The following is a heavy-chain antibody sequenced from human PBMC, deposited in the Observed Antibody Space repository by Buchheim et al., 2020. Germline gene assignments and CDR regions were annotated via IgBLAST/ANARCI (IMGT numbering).Heavy chain of an antibody. Sequence: QVQLVESGGGVVQPGRSLRLSCAASGFTFSSYAMHWVRQAPGKGLEWVAVISYDGSNKYYADSVKGRFTISRDNSKNTLYLQMNSLRAEDTAVYYCARCIAVAGTSYYYGMDVWGQGTT. D-gene: IGHD6-19*01. J-gene: IGHJ6*02. CDR2: ISYDGSNK. CDR1: GFTFSSYA. CDR3: ARCIAVAGTSYYYGMDV. V-gene: IGHV3-30*04.